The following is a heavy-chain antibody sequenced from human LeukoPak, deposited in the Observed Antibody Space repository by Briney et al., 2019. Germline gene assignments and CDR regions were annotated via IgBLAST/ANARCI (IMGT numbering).Heavy chain of an antibody. CDR3: AKGIENYDSTGHFDY. V-gene: IGHV3-43*01. Sequence: GRFTVSRDNSKNSLYLQMNGLRIEDTAFYYCAKGIENYDSTGHFDYWGQGTLVTVSS. J-gene: IGHJ4*02. D-gene: IGHD3-22*01.